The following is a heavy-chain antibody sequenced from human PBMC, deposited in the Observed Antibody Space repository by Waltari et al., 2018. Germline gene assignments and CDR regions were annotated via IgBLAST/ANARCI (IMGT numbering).Heavy chain of an antibody. CDR1: GGSFSGYY. Sequence: QVQLQQWGAGLLKPSETLSLTCAVYGGSFSGYYWSWIRQPPGKGREWIGEINHRRSTTYNPALMSRVTISVDTSKNQFSLKLSSVTAADTAVYYCASAGRIVGATYYYYYGMDVWGQGTTVTVSS. V-gene: IGHV4-34*01. CDR2: INHRRST. CDR3: ASAGRIVGATYYYYYGMDV. J-gene: IGHJ6*02. D-gene: IGHD1-26*01.